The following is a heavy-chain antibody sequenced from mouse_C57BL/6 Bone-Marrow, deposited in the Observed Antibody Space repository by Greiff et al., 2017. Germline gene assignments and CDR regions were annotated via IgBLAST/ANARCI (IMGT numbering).Heavy chain of an antibody. CDR3: ARHVTSPVYYFDY. J-gene: IGHJ2*01. CDR2: ISSGGSYT. D-gene: IGHD2-12*01. Sequence: EVKLVESGGDLVKPGGSLKLSCAASGFTFSSYGMSWVRQTPDKRLEWVATISSGGSYTYYPDSVKGRFTISRDNAKNTRYLQMSSLKSEYTAMYYCARHVTSPVYYFDYWGQGTTLTVSS. CDR1: GFTFSSYG. V-gene: IGHV5-6*01.